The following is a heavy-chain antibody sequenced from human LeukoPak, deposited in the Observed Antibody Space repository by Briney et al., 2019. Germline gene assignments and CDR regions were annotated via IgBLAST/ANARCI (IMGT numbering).Heavy chain of an antibody. CDR2: IYYSGST. Sequence: SETLSLTCTVSGGSISSYYWSWIRQLPGKGLEWIGYIYYSGSTNYNPSLKSRVTISVDTSKNQFSLKLSSVTAADTAVYYCARMIGSGYIDYYYYYYGMDVWGQGTTVTVSS. CDR3: ARMIGSGYIDYYYYYYGMDV. V-gene: IGHV4-59*08. D-gene: IGHD3-3*01. J-gene: IGHJ6*02. CDR1: GGSISSYY.